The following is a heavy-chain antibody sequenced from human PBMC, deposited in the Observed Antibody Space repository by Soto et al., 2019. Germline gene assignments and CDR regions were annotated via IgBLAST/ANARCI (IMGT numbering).Heavy chain of an antibody. CDR1: GGTFSSYA. CDR2: IIPIFGTA. CDR3: ALGVTGYCSSTICYRNYY. D-gene: IGHD2-2*01. J-gene: IGHJ4*02. V-gene: IGHV1-69*01. Sequence: QVQLVQSGAEVKKPGSSVKVSCKASGGTFSSYAISWVRQAPGQGLEWMGGIIPIFGTANYAQKFQGRVTITEDEATSTAYMELSSLRSEDTDVYYWALGVTGYCSSTICYRNYYWGQGTLVPVSS.